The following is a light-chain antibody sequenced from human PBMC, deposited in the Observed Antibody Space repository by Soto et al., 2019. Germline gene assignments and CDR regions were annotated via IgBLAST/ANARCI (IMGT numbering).Light chain of an antibody. Sequence: QAVLTEPRSACGTPGQRVTISCSGSSSNIGSNSVNWYQQVPGTAPELLIYSFDRRPSGVPERFSGSKSGTSASLAISGLQSEDEADYYCAAWDDSMYGYVFGPGTKVTVL. J-gene: IGLJ1*01. V-gene: IGLV1-44*01. CDR2: SFD. CDR1: SSNIGSNS. CDR3: AAWDDSMYGYV.